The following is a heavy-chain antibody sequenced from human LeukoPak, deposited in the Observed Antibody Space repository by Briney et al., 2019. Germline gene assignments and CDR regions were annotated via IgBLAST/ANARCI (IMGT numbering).Heavy chain of an antibody. CDR3: ARDNSPPSLGYCSSTSCYTDWFDP. CDR1: GFTFSSYS. Sequence: GGSLRLSCAASGFTFSSYSMNWVRQAPGKGLEWVSSISSSSSYIYYADSVKGRFTISRDNAKNSLYLQMNSLRAEDTAVYYCARDNSPPSLGYCSSTSCYTDWFDPWDQGTLVTVSS. D-gene: IGHD2-2*02. J-gene: IGHJ5*02. V-gene: IGHV3-21*01. CDR2: ISSSSSYI.